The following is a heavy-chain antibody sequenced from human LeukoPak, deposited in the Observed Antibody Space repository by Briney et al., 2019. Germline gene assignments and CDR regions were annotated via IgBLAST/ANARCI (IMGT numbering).Heavy chain of an antibody. CDR1: GFTFDDYA. V-gene: IGHV3-9*01. J-gene: IGHJ4*02. D-gene: IGHD4-11*01. CDR3: AKDAYDYSNYAYFDY. CDR2: ISWNSGSI. Sequence: QPGRSLRLSCAASGFTFDDYAMHWVRQAPGKGLEWVSGISWNSGSIGYADSVKGRFTISRDNAKNSLYLQMNSLRAEDTALYYCAKDAYDYSNYAYFDYWGRGTLVTVSS.